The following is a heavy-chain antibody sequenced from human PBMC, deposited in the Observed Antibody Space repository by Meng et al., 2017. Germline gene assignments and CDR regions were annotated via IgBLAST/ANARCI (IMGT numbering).Heavy chain of an antibody. CDR3: ARDHYYDSSGYYFDAFDI. CDR1: GYTFTSYY. CDR2: INPSGGST. J-gene: IGHJ3*02. V-gene: IGHV1-46*01. D-gene: IGHD3-22*01. Sequence: ASVKVSCKASGYTFTSYYMHWVRQAPGQGLEWMGIINPSGGSTSYAQKFQGRVTMTRDTSTSTVYMELSSLRSEDTAVYYCARDHYYDSSGYYFDAFDIWGQRTMVTVSS.